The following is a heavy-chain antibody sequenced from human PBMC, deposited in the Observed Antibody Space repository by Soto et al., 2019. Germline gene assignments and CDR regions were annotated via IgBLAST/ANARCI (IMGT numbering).Heavy chain of an antibody. Sequence: SETLSLTCTVSGESSSRSSYFWDWIRQPTGKGLEGIGSIFSSGSTYYNPSLKSRVTMSVDTSKNQFSLRLSSVTAAVATVYYCARHLGPVGPESWGQGALVTVSS. CDR1: GESSSRSSYF. CDR3: ARHLGPVGPES. D-gene: IGHD1-26*01. CDR2: IFSSGST. J-gene: IGHJ5*02. V-gene: IGHV4-39*01.